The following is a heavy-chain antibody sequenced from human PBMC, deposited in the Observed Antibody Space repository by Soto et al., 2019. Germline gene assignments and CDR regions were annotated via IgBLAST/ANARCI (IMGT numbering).Heavy chain of an antibody. V-gene: IGHV3-43*01. CDR1: GFTFDDYA. CDR3: GQDFDLDGYSYYIDH. D-gene: IGHD5-18*01. CDR2: ISWDGENT. Sequence: QPGGSLRLSCAASGFTFDDYAMHWARQVPGKALEWVSLISWDGENTFYADSVKGRFTISRDSSRNSLYLQMNGLRSEDSALYYCGQDFDLDGYSYYIDHWGQGTLVTVSS. J-gene: IGHJ4*02.